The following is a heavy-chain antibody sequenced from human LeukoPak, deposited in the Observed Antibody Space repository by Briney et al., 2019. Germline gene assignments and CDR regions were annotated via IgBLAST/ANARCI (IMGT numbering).Heavy chain of an antibody. J-gene: IGHJ6*03. CDR1: GFTFTTYA. CDR2: ITSTGRYI. Sequence: GGSLRLSCAASGFTFTTYAMTWVRQAPGKGLEWVSSITSTGRYIFYADSLKGRFTISRDNAKKSLYLQMNSLRAEDTAVYYCVRHCSSTTCDSRYYYYYMDLWGKGTTVTVSS. V-gene: IGHV3-21*01. D-gene: IGHD2-2*01. CDR3: VRHCSSTTCDSRYYYYYMDL.